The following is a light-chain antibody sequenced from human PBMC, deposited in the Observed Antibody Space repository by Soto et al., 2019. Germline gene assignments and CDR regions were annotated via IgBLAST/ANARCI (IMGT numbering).Light chain of an antibody. CDR2: EVS. CDR1: SSDVGGYNY. CDR3: SSYTSSSTYV. J-gene: IGLJ1*01. V-gene: IGLV2-14*01. Sequence: SVLTQPASVSGSPGQSITISCTGTSSDVGGYNYASWHQLHPGKAPKLMVYEVSNRPSGVSNRFSGSKSGNTASLTISGLQAEDEADYYCSSYTSSSTYVFGTGTKVTVL.